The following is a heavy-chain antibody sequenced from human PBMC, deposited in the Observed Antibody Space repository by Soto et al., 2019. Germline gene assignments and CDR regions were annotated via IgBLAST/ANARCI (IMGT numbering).Heavy chain of an antibody. Sequence: QVQLQESGPGLVKPSGTLSLTCSVTGASVSSHSWSWIRQSPGKGLEGIGYIHYSGGTNYTPSLRSRVTISVETSKNQLSLNLTSLTAADTAVYYCARGGTSGSAVYNWFDPWGQGTLVTVSS. CDR1: GASVSSHS. CDR3: ARGGTSGSAVYNWFDP. V-gene: IGHV4-59*02. J-gene: IGHJ5*02. CDR2: IHYSGGT. D-gene: IGHD3-10*01.